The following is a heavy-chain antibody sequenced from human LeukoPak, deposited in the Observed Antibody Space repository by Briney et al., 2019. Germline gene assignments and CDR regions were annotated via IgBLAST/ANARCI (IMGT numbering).Heavy chain of an antibody. CDR3: ARGVDSSGYQHKGFDP. CDR1: GYTFTGYY. V-gene: IGHV1-2*02. D-gene: IGHD3-22*01. J-gene: IGHJ5*02. CDR2: INPNSGGT. Sequence: ASVKVSCKASGYTFTGYYMHWVRQAPGQGLEWMGWINPNSGGTNYAQKFQGRVTMTRDTSISTAYMELSRLRSDDTAVYYCARGVDSSGYQHKGFDPWGQGTLVTVSS.